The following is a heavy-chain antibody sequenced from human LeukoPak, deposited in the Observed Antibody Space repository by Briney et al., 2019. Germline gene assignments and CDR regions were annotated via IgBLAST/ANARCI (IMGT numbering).Heavy chain of an antibody. CDR3: ARGDPTGRPGIGFDF. Sequence: PSETLFVTCTVSGGSISSFYWSWIRQPHGKGLEWIGFFHATRSTNYNPSLKSRVSISVDTSKNQVSLGLNSVTAADTAVYYCARGDPTGRPGIGFDFWGQGTLVTVSS. CDR1: GGSISSFY. J-gene: IGHJ4*02. D-gene: IGHD1-26*01. CDR2: FHATRST. V-gene: IGHV4-4*08.